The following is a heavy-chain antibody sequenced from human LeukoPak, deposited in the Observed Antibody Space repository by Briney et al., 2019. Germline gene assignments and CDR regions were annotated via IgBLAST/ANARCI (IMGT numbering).Heavy chain of an antibody. Sequence: GGSLRLSCAASGFTFSSYWMSWVRQAPGKGLEWVANIKQDGSVKYYVDSVKGRFTISRDSAKNPLYLQMNSLRAEDKAVYYCARVIRYFDWSKQNSFDPWGQGTLVTVSS. J-gene: IGHJ5*02. CDR2: IKQDGSVK. D-gene: IGHD3-9*01. CDR3: ARVIRYFDWSKQNSFDP. V-gene: IGHV3-7*01. CDR1: GFTFSSYW.